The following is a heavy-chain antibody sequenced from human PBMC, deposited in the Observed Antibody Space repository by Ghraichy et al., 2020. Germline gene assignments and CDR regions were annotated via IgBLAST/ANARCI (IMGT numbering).Heavy chain of an antibody. J-gene: IGHJ5*02. V-gene: IGHV1-69*13. D-gene: IGHD3-16*01. CDR1: GCTFSSYA. CDR2: IIPIFGTA. Sequence: SVKVSCKASGCTFSSYAISWVRQAPGQGLEWMGGIIPIFGTANYAQKFQGRVTITSDESTSTAYMELSSLRSEDTAVYYCASVFVRGELWTWGQGTLVTVSS. CDR3: ASVFVRGELWT.